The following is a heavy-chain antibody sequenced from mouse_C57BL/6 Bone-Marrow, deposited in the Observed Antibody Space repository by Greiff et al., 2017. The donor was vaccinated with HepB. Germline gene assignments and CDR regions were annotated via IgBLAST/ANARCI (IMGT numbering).Heavy chain of an antibody. CDR2: IRLKSDNYAT. Sequence: EVKVEESGGGLVQPGGSMKLSCVASGFTFSNYWMNWVRQSPEKGLEWVAQIRLKSDNYATHYAESVKGRFTISRDDSKSSVYLQMNNLRAEDTGIYYCVYYGSSYWYFDVWGTGTTVTVSS. CDR1: GFTFSNYW. CDR3: VYYGSSYWYFDV. J-gene: IGHJ1*03. V-gene: IGHV6-3*01. D-gene: IGHD1-1*01.